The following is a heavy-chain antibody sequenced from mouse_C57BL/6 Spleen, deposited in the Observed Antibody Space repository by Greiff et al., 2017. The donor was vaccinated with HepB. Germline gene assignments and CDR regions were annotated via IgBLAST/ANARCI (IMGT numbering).Heavy chain of an antibody. J-gene: IGHJ3*01. V-gene: IGHV1-22*01. CDR3: ARRDDYDEGAWFAY. D-gene: IGHD2-4*01. CDR2: INPNNGGT. CDR1: GYTFTDYN. Sequence: EVQLVESGPELVKPGASVKMSCKASGYTFTDYNMHWVKQSHGKSLEWIGYINPNNGGTSYNQKFKGKATLTVNKSSSTAYMELRSLTSEDSAVYYCARRDDYDEGAWFAYWGQGTLVTVSA.